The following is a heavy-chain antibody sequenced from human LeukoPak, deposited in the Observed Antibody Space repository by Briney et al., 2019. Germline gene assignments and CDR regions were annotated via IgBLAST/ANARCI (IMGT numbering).Heavy chain of an antibody. V-gene: IGHV3-66*01. Sequence: GGSLRLSCAASGFTVSSNYMSWVRQAPGKGLEWVSVIYSGGSTYYADSVKGRFTISRDNSKNTLYLQMNSLRAEDTAVYYCARAADYYDSSARFDYWGQGTLVTVSS. CDR3: ARAADYYDSSARFDY. CDR1: GFTVSSNY. D-gene: IGHD3-22*01. J-gene: IGHJ4*02. CDR2: IYSGGST.